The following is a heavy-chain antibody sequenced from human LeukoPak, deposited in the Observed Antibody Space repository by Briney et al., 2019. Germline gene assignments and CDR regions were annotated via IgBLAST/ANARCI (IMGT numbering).Heavy chain of an antibody. CDR1: GGSISSGGYY. J-gene: IGHJ3*02. Sequence: PSETLSLTCTVSGGSISSGGYYWSWIRQHPGKGLEWIGYIYYSGSTYYNPSLKSRVTISVDTSKNQFSLKLSSVTAADTAVYYCARQWFGGARPMLDFDIWGQGTMVTVSS. CDR2: IYYSGST. CDR3: ARQWFGGARPMLDFDI. D-gene: IGHD3-10*01. V-gene: IGHV4-31*03.